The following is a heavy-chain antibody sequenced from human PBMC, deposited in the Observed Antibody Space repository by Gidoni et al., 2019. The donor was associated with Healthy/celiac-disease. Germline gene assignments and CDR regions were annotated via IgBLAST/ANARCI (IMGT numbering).Heavy chain of an antibody. V-gene: IGHV3-33*01. D-gene: IGHD3-22*01. CDR2: IWYDGSNK. Sequence: QVQLVESGGGVVTPGRSLRLSCAASGFTFSRYGMHWVCQAPGKGLEWVTVIWYDGSNKYYADSVKGRFTISRDNSKNTLYLQMNSLRAEDTAVYYCARNYYDSSGYYFPFFDLWGRGTLVTVSS. CDR1: GFTFSRYG. CDR3: ARNYYDSSGYYFPFFDL. J-gene: IGHJ2*01.